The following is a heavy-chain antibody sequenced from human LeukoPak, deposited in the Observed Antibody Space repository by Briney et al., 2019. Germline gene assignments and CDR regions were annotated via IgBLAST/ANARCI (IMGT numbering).Heavy chain of an antibody. D-gene: IGHD5-24*01. Sequence: PSETLSLTCAVSGGSVSSSTNWWSWVRQPPGKGLEWIGEIYPTESTNYNPSLQSRVTISLDKSQNQFSLNLSSVTAADTAVYYCARDRSRDGYTFFDYWGQGTLVTVSS. J-gene: IGHJ4*02. V-gene: IGHV4-4*02. CDR2: IYPTEST. CDR1: GGSVSSSTNW. CDR3: ARDRSRDGYTFFDY.